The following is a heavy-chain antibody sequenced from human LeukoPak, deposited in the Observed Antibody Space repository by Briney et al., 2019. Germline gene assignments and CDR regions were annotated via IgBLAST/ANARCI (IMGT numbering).Heavy chain of an antibody. J-gene: IGHJ5*02. CDR2: INQSGST. D-gene: IGHD5-12*01. Sequence: SETLSLTCAVYGWSFSGYYWSWIRQPPGKALEWIGEINQSGSTNDNPPLKSRVTISLDTPKKQLYLILPDVTPGDPPGNYCARVFLGDIVATIPDWFDPWGQGTLVTVSS. CDR3: ARVFLGDIVATIPDWFDP. CDR1: GWSFSGYY. V-gene: IGHV4-34*01.